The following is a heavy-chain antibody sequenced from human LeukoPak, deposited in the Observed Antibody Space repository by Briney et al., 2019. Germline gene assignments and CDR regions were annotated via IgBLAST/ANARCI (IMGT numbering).Heavy chain of an antibody. J-gene: IGHJ6*03. CDR2: IYHSGST. V-gene: IGHV4-30-2*01. D-gene: IGHD1-14*01. Sequence: SETLSLTCTVSGGSISSGGYYWSWIRQPPGKGLEWIGYIYHSGSTYYNPSLKSRVTISVDRSKNQFSLKLSSVTAADTAVYYCARIYPPGPQTDYYYMDVWGKGTTVTVSS. CDR3: ARIYPPGPQTDYYYMDV. CDR1: GGSISSGGYY.